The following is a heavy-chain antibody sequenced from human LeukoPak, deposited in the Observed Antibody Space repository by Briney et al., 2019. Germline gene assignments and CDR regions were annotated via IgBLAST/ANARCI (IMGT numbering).Heavy chain of an antibody. CDR1: GGSISSGSYY. D-gene: IGHD6-13*01. Sequence: SETLSLTCTVSGGSISSGSYYWSWIRQPAGKGLEWIGRIYTSGSTNYNPSLKCRVTISVDTSKNQFSLKLSSVTAADTAVYYCARDNSISGYSSSWYRSDYFDYWGQGTLVTVSS. J-gene: IGHJ4*02. CDR3: ARDNSISGYSSSWYRSDYFDY. CDR2: IYTSGST. V-gene: IGHV4-61*02.